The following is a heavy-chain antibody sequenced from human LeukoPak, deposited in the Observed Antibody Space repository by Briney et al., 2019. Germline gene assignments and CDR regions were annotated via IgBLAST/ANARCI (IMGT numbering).Heavy chain of an antibody. CDR2: IYSGGST. Sequence: GGSLRLSCAASGFTVSSNYMSWVRQAPGKGLEWVSDIYSGGSTYYADSVKGRFTISRDNSKNTLYLQMNSLRAEDTAVYYCARDLPSSDPGIAAAGPSDVWGQGTTVAVSS. CDR1: GFTVSSNY. CDR3: ARDLPSSDPGIAAAGPSDV. V-gene: IGHV3-66*01. D-gene: IGHD6-13*01. J-gene: IGHJ6*02.